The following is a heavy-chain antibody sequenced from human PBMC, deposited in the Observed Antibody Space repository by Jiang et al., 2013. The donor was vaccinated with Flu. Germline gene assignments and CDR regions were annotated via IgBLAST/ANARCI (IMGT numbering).Heavy chain of an antibody. V-gene: IGHV3-53*01. J-gene: IGHJ4*02. CDR1: GFTVSSSY. CDR3: ARGRVGSTTSFDY. CDR2: VYSSGTT. Sequence: PGGSLRLSCAASGFTVSSSYMTWVRQAPGKGLEWVSVVYSSGTTYYADAAKGRFTISRDTFNNTLYLQMNNLRVDDTALYYCARGRVGSTTSFDYWGQGTLVTVSS. D-gene: IGHD1-1*01.